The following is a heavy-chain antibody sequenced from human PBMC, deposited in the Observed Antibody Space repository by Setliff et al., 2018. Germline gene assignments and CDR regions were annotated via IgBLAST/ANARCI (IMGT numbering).Heavy chain of an antibody. CDR2: IFYTGST. V-gene: IGHV4-39*01. Sequence: SETLSLTCTVSNGSISSGNYFWGWIRQPPGKGLEWMGSIFYTGSTYYSPSLKSRVTMSIDTSRNQFSLNLNSVTAADTAVYYCARPGGTTVVARHFDYWGSGILVTVSS. D-gene: IGHD2-15*01. J-gene: IGHJ4*01. CDR3: ARPGGTTVVARHFDY. CDR1: NGSISSGNYF.